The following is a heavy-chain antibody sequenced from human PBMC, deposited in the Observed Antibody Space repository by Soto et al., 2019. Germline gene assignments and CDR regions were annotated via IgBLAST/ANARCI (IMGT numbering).Heavy chain of an antibody. D-gene: IGHD3-22*01. J-gene: IGHJ4*02. CDR3: ARDYDYESSGYTFDY. V-gene: IGHV3-30*04. CDR2: ISYDGRSK. Sequence: ESGGGVVQPGRSLRLSCRASGFTFSRYPIYWVRQAPGKGLEWVAVISYDGRSKYYADSLEGRFTISRDNSKNTVYLQMNSLRVEDTAVYYCARDYDYESSGYTFDYWGQGTLVTVSS. CDR1: GFTFSRYP.